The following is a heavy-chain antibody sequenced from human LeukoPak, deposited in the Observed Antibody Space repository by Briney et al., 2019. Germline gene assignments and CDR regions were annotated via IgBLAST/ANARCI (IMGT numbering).Heavy chain of an antibody. V-gene: IGHV4-59*01. CDR2: IYYSGST. D-gene: IGHD3-10*01. Sequence: SETLSLTCTVSGGSISPYYWSWIRQPPGKGLEWIGYIYYSGSTNYNPSLKSRVTISVDTSKNQFSLKLSSVTAADTAVYYCARDSPMVRRITGYFDIWGRGTLVTVSS. CDR3: ARDSPMVRRITGYFDI. CDR1: GGSISPYY. J-gene: IGHJ2*01.